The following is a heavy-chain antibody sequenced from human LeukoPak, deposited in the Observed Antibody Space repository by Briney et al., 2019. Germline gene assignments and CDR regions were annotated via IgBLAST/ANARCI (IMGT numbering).Heavy chain of an antibody. CDR2: IYSTGTT. Sequence: GGSLRLSCAASGFTFGRHWMSWVRQAPGKGLEWVSVIYSTGTTFYADSVKGRCTISRDNAKNSLYLQMNSLRAEDTAVYYCAELGITMIGGVWGKGTTVTISS. CDR3: AELGITMIGGV. D-gene: IGHD3-10*02. J-gene: IGHJ6*04. V-gene: IGHV3-66*01. CDR1: GFTFGRHW.